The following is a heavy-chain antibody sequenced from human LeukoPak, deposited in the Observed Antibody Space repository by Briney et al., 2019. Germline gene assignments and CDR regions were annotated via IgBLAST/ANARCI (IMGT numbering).Heavy chain of an antibody. CDR2: INPSGGST. J-gene: IGHJ4*02. D-gene: IGHD3-22*01. CDR3: ARASQGKWLFEY. V-gene: IGHV1-46*01. Sequence: ASVKVSCKASGYTFTSYYMHWARQAPGQGLEWMGIINPSGGSTSYAQKFQGRVTMTRDTSTSTVYMELSSLRSEDTAVYYCARASQGKWLFEYWGQGTLVTVSS. CDR1: GYTFTSYY.